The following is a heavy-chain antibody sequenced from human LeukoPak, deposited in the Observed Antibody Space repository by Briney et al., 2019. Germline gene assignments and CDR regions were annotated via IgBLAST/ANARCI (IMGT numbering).Heavy chain of an antibody. CDR2: INPSGGST. Sequence: GASVKVSCKASGYTFTSHYMHWVRQAPGQGLEWMGIINPSGGSTSYAQKFQGRVTMTRDTSTSTVYMELSSLRSEDTAVYYCARDWPITMIVDELGAFDIWGQGTMVTVSS. CDR3: ARDWPITMIVDELGAFDI. V-gene: IGHV1-46*01. D-gene: IGHD3-22*01. J-gene: IGHJ3*02. CDR1: GYTFTSHY.